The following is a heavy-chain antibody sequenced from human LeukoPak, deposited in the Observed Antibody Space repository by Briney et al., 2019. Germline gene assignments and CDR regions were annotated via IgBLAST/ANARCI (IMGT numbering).Heavy chain of an antibody. J-gene: IGHJ1*01. D-gene: IGHD6-13*01. Sequence: PSETLSLTCAAYGGSFSGYYWSWIRQPPGKGLEWIGEINHSGSTNYNPSLKSRVTISVDTSKNQFSLKLSSVTAADTAVYYCARRSSWTNDEYFQHWGQGTLVTVSS. CDR2: INHSGST. V-gene: IGHV4-34*01. CDR1: GGSFSGYY. CDR3: ARRSSWTNDEYFQH.